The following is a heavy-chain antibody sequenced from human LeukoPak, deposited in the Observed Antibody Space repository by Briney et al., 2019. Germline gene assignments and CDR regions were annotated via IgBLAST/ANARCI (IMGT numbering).Heavy chain of an antibody. D-gene: IGHD5-12*01. CDR1: GGSISSYF. CDR3: ARGGSPRFDH. V-gene: IGHV4-59*01. CDR2: IYDSGST. Sequence: PSETLSLTCTVSGGSISSYFWSWIRQPPGKGLEWIGYIYDSGSTNYNPSLKSRVTISIDTSKNQFSLKLTSVTAADTAVYYCARGGSPRFDHWGQGTLVTVSS. J-gene: IGHJ5*02.